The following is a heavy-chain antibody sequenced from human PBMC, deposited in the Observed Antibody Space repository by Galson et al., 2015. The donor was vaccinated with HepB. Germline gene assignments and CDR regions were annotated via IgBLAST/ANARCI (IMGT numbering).Heavy chain of an antibody. CDR1: AFSLNTNGVG. D-gene: IGHD3-22*01. V-gene: IGHV2-5*01. Sequence: PALVQPTQTLTPTCTFSAFSLNTNGVGVGWSRQPPVKALEGLAPTYWHAHKRSSPSLKSRLTITQNTSPTLGGLTMTNVDPVDTASYYCARRPAAYDIFNWDFDLWGRGTLVTVSS. J-gene: IGHJ2*01. CDR3: ARRPAAYDIFNWDFDL. CDR2: TYWHAHK.